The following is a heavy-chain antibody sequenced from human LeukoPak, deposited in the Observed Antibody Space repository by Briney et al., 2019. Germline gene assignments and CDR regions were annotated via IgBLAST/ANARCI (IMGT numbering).Heavy chain of an antibody. D-gene: IGHD1-26*01. CDR1: GFTFSSYG. Sequence: PGRSLRLSCAASGFTFSSYGMHWVRQAPGKGLEWVAVIPSDGSDKYYADSVKGRFTISRDNSKNTLYLQMDSLRDDDTAVYYCAKGGGSGSYYHGMGLWGQGTTVTVSS. CDR2: IPSDGSDK. V-gene: IGHV3-30*18. CDR3: AKGGGSGSYYHGMGL. J-gene: IGHJ6*02.